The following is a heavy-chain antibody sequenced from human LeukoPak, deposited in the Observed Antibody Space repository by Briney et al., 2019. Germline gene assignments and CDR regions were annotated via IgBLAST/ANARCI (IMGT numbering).Heavy chain of an antibody. CDR3: ARCGVPFYYYYMDV. J-gene: IGHJ6*03. CDR1: GFTFNSYG. Sequence: GGSLRLSCAASGFTFNSYGMHWVRQAPGKGLEWVAFIRFDGSYKYCADSVKGRFAISRDTSKNTLYLQMNSLRAEDTAVYYCARCGVPFYYYYMDVWGKGTTVTVSS. CDR2: IRFDGSYK. V-gene: IGHV3-30*02. D-gene: IGHD2-21*01.